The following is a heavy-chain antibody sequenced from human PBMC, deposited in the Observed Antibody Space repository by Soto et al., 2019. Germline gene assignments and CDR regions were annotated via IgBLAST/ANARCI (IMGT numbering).Heavy chain of an antibody. D-gene: IGHD4-17*01. J-gene: IGHJ6*02. V-gene: IGHV3-33*01. CDR1: GFTFSSYG. Sequence: GGSLRLSCAASGFTFSSYGMHWVRQAPGKGLEWVAVIWYDGSNKYYADSVKGRFTISRDNAKDTLYLQMNGLRDEDTAVYYCARDHYGDYVYDYYYGMDVWGQGTTVTVSS. CDR3: ARDHYGDYVYDYYYGMDV. CDR2: IWYDGSNK.